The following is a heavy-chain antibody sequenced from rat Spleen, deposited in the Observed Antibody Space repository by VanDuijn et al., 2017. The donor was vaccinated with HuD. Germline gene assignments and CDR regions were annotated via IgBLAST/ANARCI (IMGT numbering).Heavy chain of an antibody. V-gene: IGHV5S23*01. CDR2: ITNSGGST. CDR1: GFTFSNYY. CDR3: TRGPLA. J-gene: IGHJ4*01. Sequence: EVQLVESGGGLVQPGRSLKLSCAASGFTFSNYYMAWVRQAPTKGLEWVASITNSGGSTYYRDSVKGRFTISRDNAKSTLYLQMDSLRSEDTATYYCTRGPLAWGQGASVTVSA.